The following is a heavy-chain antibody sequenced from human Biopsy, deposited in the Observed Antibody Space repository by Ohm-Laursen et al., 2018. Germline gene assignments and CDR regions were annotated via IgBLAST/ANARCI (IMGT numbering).Heavy chain of an antibody. V-gene: IGHV4-61*01. Sequence: SETLSLTCTVSGGSINGGSYYWSSLRQPPRKGPAWIGYIYYRGNTHYNTSLKSRVTMSVNKSKNQFFLRLSSVTSADTAVYYCSSEDYYAWFDPWGQGTLVTVSS. D-gene: IGHD1-26*01. CDR2: IYYRGNT. CDR1: GGSINGGSYY. J-gene: IGHJ5*02. CDR3: SSEDYYAWFDP.